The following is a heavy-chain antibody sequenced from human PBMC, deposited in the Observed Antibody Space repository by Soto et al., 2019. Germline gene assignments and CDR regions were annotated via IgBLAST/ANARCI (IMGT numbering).Heavy chain of an antibody. CDR2: ISTGGGST. Sequence: EVQLLESGGGLVQPGGSLRLSCAASGFTFSSHVMSWVRQAPGKGLEWVSGISTGGGSTDYEDSVKGRFTISRDNSKNTLHLQMKSLRAEDTAVYYCARSREIIASAGSFDYWGQGTLVTVSS. CDR3: ARSREIIASAGSFDY. V-gene: IGHV3-23*01. J-gene: IGHJ4*02. D-gene: IGHD6-25*01. CDR1: GFTFSSHV.